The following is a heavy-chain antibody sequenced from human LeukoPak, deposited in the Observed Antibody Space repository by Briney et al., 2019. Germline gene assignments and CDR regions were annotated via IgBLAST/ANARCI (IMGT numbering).Heavy chain of an antibody. CDR1: GGSISSSSHY. V-gene: IGHV4-39*01. D-gene: IGHD3-22*01. Sequence: PSETLSLTCTVSGGSISSSSHYWGWIRQPPGKGLEWIGNIYYGENTYYNPSLKSRVTISIDTSKNQFYLKLSSLTAADTAVYYCARRDDSSGYHKIFDYWGPGTLVTVSS. CDR2: IYYGENT. CDR3: ARRDDSSGYHKIFDY. J-gene: IGHJ4*02.